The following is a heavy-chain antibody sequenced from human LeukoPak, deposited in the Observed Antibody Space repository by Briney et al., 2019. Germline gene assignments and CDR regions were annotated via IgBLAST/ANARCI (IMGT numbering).Heavy chain of an antibody. Sequence: ASVKVSCKASGYTFTSYDINWVRQATGQGLEWTGWMNPNSGNTGYAQKFQGRVTMTRNTSISTAYMELSSLRSEDTAVYYCACSSGWGSGSYWEYFQHWGQGTLVTVSS. CDR3: ACSSGWGSGSYWEYFQH. CDR2: MNPNSGNT. CDR1: GYTFTSYD. D-gene: IGHD1-26*01. J-gene: IGHJ1*01. V-gene: IGHV1-8*01.